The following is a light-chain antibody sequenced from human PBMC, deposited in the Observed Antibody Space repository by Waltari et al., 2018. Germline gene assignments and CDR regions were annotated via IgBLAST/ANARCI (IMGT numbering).Light chain of an antibody. CDR2: SNN. CDR3: SAWDDSLNGHVI. Sequence: QSLLTQPPSASGTPGQTVTISCSGSWSNIGTNVVRWYQQLPGTAPKLLIHSNNQLPSGVPDRFSCSKSGTSASLAISGLQSADEADYYCSAWDDSLNGHVIFGGGTKLTVL. J-gene: IGLJ2*01. CDR1: WSNIGTNV. V-gene: IGLV1-44*01.